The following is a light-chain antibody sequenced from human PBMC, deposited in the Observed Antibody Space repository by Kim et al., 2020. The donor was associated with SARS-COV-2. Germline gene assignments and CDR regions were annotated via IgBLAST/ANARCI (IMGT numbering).Light chain of an antibody. CDR2: GAS. CDR3: QQHSSYPLT. CDR1: QDISSY. V-gene: IGKV1-9*01. J-gene: IGKJ4*01. Sequence: IQLTQSPSSLSASVGDRVTITCRASQDISSYLAWYQQKPGKAPKLLIYGASTLQSGVPPRFSGSGSGTDFTLTISSLQPEDFATYYCQQHSSYPLTFGEGTKVDIK.